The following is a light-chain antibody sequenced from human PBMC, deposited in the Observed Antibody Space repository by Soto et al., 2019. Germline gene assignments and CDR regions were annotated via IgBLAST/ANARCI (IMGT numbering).Light chain of an antibody. CDR3: QQRSNRPLA. J-gene: IGKJ4*01. Sequence: EIVLTQSPATLSLSPGERATLSCRASQSVSSYLAWYQQKPGQAPRLLISDASNRATGIPARFSGSGSGTDFTLTISNLEPEDFAVYYCQQRSNRPLAFGGGTKVDI. CDR2: DAS. CDR1: QSVSSY. V-gene: IGKV3-11*01.